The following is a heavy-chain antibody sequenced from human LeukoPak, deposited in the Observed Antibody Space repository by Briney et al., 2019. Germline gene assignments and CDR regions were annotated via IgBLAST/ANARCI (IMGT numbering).Heavy chain of an antibody. J-gene: IGHJ4*02. V-gene: IGHV1-46*01. CDR2: INPTGGNT. D-gene: IGHD3-22*01. CDR3: ARDLTLILVVSRERFIDY. CDR1: GYTFTSYY. Sequence: ASVKVSCKASGYTFTSYYMHWIRQAPGQGLEWMGIINPTGGNTTYAQKFQGRVTVTRDTSKSTVYMELSSLKSEDTAVYYCARDLTLILVVSRERFIDYWGQGTLVTVSS.